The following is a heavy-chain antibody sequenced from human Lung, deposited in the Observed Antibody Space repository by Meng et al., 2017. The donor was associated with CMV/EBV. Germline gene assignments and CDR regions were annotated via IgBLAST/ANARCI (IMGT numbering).Heavy chain of an antibody. CDR3: ARDLYSGSYFGTGYYYGMNV. Sequence: GGSLRLXCAASGFTFSSYGMHWVRQAPGKGLEWVSSISSSSTYIHYADSVKGRFTISRDNAKNSVYLQMNSLRAEDTAVYYCARDLYSGSYFGTGYYYGMNVWGQGTTVTVSS. CDR1: GFTFSSYG. D-gene: IGHD1-26*01. V-gene: IGHV3-21*01. CDR2: ISSSSTYI. J-gene: IGHJ6*02.